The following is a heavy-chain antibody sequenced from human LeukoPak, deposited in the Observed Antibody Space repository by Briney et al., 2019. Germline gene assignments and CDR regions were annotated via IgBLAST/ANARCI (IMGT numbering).Heavy chain of an antibody. Sequence: GASVKVSCKASGYTFTSYYMHWVRQAPGQGLEWMGIINPSGGSTSYAQKFQGRVTMTRDTSTSTVYMELSSLRSEDTAVYYCARVQVTTLERGVYYFDYWGQGTLVTVSS. CDR2: INPSGGST. D-gene: IGHD4-17*01. V-gene: IGHV1-46*01. J-gene: IGHJ4*02. CDR3: ARVQVTTLERGVYYFDY. CDR1: GYTFTSYY.